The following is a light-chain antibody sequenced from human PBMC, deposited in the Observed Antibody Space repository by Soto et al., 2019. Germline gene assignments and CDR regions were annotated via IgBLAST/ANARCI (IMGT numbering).Light chain of an antibody. CDR2: GAS. V-gene: IGKV3-15*01. J-gene: IGKJ4*01. CDR1: QSVSSN. CDR3: QQYNNWPLT. Sequence: IVEAQSPATLSVSPGERATLSCRASQSVSSNLAWYQQKPGQAPRLLIYGASTRATGIPARFSGSGSGTEFTLTISSLQSEDFAVYYCQQYNNWPLTFGGGTKVDIK.